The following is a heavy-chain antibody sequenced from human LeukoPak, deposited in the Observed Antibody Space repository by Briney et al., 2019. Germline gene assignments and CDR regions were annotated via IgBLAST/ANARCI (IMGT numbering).Heavy chain of an antibody. J-gene: IGHJ6*02. Sequence: SETLSPTCTVSGGSISSSSYYWGWIRQPPGKGLEWIGSIYYSGSTYYNPSLKSRVTISVDTSKNQFSLKLSSVTAADTAVYYCARGYCSSTSCYPMNVWGQGTTVTVSS. CDR3: ARGYCSSTSCYPMNV. D-gene: IGHD2-2*01. V-gene: IGHV4-39*07. CDR1: GGSISSSSYY. CDR2: IYYSGST.